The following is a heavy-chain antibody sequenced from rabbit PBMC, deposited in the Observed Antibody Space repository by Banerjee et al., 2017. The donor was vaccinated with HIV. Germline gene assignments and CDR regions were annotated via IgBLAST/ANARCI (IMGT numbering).Heavy chain of an antibody. V-gene: IGHV1S40*01. CDR2: IYTGSGNT. CDR3: ASASSSGYYGYYFNL. J-gene: IGHJ4*01. Sequence: QSLEESGGDLVKPGASLTLTCTASGFSFSSGYYMCWVRQAPGKGLEWIACIYTGSGNTYYASWVNGRFTISKTSSTTVTLQMTSLTAADTATYFCASASSSGYYGYYFNLWGPGTLVTVS. CDR1: GFSFSSGYY. D-gene: IGHD1-1*01.